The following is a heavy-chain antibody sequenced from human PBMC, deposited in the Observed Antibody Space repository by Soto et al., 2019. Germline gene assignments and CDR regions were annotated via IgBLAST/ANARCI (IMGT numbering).Heavy chain of an antibody. D-gene: IGHD6-13*01. CDR3: ARGSAGALYDF. J-gene: IGHJ4*02. Sequence: QVQLVQSGAEVRKPGASVNVSCKTSGYIFTNYGVAWVRQAPAQGLELVAWISGYNGYPKYTQKFQGRVTVTTDTSTRIGYMELRNLRSDDTAVYYCARGSAGALYDFWGQGTLVTVSS. CDR2: ISGYNGYP. CDR1: GYIFTNYG. V-gene: IGHV1-18*01.